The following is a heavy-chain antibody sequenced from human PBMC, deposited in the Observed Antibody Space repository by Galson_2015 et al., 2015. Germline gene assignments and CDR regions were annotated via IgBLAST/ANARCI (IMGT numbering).Heavy chain of an antibody. CDR1: GGSFSGYY. CDR2: INHSGST. D-gene: IGHD3-10*01. Sequence: ETLSLTCAVYGGSFSGYYWSWIRQPPGKGLEWIGEINHSGSTNYNPSLKSRVTISVDTSKNQFSLKLSSVTAADTAVYYCARGLRFYYGSGSYYKNRKDNWFDPWGQGTLVTVSS. V-gene: IGHV4-34*01. CDR3: ARGLRFYYGSGSYYKNRKDNWFDP. J-gene: IGHJ5*02.